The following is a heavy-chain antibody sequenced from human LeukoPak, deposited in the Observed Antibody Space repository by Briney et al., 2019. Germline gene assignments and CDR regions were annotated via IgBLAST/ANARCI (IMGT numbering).Heavy chain of an antibody. CDR2: INHSGST. V-gene: IGHV4-34*01. J-gene: IGHJ4*02. Sequence: AETLSLTCAVYGGSFSGYYWSWIRQPPGKGLEWIGEINHSGSTYYNPSLKSRVTISVDTSKNQFSLKLSSVTAADTAVYYCASHYGSGSYYSVPSDYWGQGTLVTVSS. CDR3: ASHYGSGSYYSVPSDY. D-gene: IGHD3-10*01. CDR1: GGSFSGYY.